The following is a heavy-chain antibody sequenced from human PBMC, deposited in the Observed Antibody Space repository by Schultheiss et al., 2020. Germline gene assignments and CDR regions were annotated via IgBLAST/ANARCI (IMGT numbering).Heavy chain of an antibody. V-gene: IGHV4-39*01. CDR1: GGSISSSSYY. Sequence: SQTLSLTCTVSGGSISSSSYYWGWIRQPPGKGLEWIGSIYYSGSTYYNPSLKSRVTISVDTSKNQFSLKLSSVTAADTAVYYCARGYFDWLFPFDYWGQGTLVTVSS. D-gene: IGHD3-9*01. J-gene: IGHJ4*02. CDR3: ARGYFDWLFPFDY. CDR2: IYYSGST.